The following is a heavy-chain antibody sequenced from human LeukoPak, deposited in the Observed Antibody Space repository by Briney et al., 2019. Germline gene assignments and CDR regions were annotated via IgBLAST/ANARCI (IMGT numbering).Heavy chain of an antibody. V-gene: IGHV4-59*01. J-gene: IGHJ4*02. CDR1: GGSISSYY. Sequence: SETLSLTCTVSGGSISSYYWSWIRQPPGKGLEWIGYIYYSGSTNYNPSLKSRVTISVDTSKNQFSLKLSSVTAADTAVYYCAREGYYGSGSYYISYFDYWGQGTLVTVSS. CDR3: AREGYYGSGSYYISYFDY. D-gene: IGHD3-10*01. CDR2: IYYSGST.